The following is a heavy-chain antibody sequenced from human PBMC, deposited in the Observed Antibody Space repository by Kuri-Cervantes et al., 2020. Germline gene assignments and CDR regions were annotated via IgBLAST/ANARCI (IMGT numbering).Heavy chain of an antibody. CDR2: INHLGST. CDR3: ASARYSYDFDY. J-gene: IGHJ4*02. CDR1: GGSFSGYY. Sequence: SETLSLTCAVYGGSFSGYYWSWIRQPPGKGLEWIGEINHLGSTNYNPSLKSRVTISVDTPKNQFSLKLSSVTAADTAVYYCASARYSYDFDYWGQGTLVTVSS. D-gene: IGHD5-18*01. V-gene: IGHV4-34*01.